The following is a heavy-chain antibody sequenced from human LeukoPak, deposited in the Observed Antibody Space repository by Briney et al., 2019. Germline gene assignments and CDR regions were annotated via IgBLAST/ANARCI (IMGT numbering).Heavy chain of an antibody. CDR1: AFTFSVYV. V-gene: IGHV3-30*02. Sequence: GGSLTLSCAPSAFTFSVYVMHWVRHAPGEGLVWVAFIRFDGEHEIHGVSVKGRLPIHRDDSKHTLYLQINSVSREDAAIFFCAKAGYSTSWYYLAFWGQRTVVTVSS. D-gene: IGHD6-13*01. CDR3: AKAGYSTSWYYLAF. CDR2: IRFDGEHE. J-gene: IGHJ4*02.